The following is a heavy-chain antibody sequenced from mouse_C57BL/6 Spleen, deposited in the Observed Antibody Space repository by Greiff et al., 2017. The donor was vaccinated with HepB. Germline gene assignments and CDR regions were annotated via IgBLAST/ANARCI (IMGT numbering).Heavy chain of an antibody. CDR3: STKDYAMDY. V-gene: IGHV1-64*01. CDR2: IHPNSGST. CDR1: GYTFTSYG. Sequence: QVQLQQPGAELVKPGASVKLSCKASGYTFTSYGMHWVKQRPGQGLEWIGMIHPNSGSTTYNEKIKSKAILTADKSSITAYMQLISLTSEDSSVYYCSTKDYAMDYWGQGTSVTVSS. D-gene: IGHD2-1*01. J-gene: IGHJ4*01.